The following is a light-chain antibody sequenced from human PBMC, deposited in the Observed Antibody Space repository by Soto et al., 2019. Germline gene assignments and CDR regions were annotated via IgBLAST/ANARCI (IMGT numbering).Light chain of an antibody. V-gene: IGKV1-9*01. Sequence: IQLTQSPSSLSASVGDRVTITCRASQGINTFLAWYQQKAGKDPKLLIYAASTLQSGVPSRFRGSGSGTDFTLTISSLQSEDFATYYCQQLNSYPITFGQGTRLEIK. CDR3: QQLNSYPIT. J-gene: IGKJ5*01. CDR1: QGINTF. CDR2: AAS.